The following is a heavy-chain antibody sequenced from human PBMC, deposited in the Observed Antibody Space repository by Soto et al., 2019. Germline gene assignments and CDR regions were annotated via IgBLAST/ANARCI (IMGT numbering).Heavy chain of an antibody. D-gene: IGHD3-16*02. CDR3: AKSYQSGSTCFDH. CDR2: IRGSRGIT. J-gene: IGHJ4*02. Sequence: PGGSLRLSCAASGFTFSHYGMHWVRQAPGKGLEWVSTIRGSRGITYNADSVKGRFTISRDNSKNTLFLQLNGLGAEDTALYYCAKSYQSGSTCFDHWGQGTLVTVSS. CDR1: GFTFSHYG. V-gene: IGHV3-23*01.